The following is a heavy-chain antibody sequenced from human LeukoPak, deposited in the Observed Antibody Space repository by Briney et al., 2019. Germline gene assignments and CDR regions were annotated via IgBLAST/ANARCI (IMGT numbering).Heavy chain of an antibody. V-gene: IGHV3-30*02. J-gene: IGHJ3*02. CDR1: GFTFSSYG. Sequence: GGSLRLSCAASGFTFSSYGMHWVRQAPGKGLEWVAFIRYDGSNKYYADSVKGRFTISRDNSKNTLYLQMNSLRAEDTAVYYCAKRSYYDILTGYWEHAFDIWGQGTMVTVSS. CDR2: IRYDGSNK. CDR3: AKRSYYDILTGYWEHAFDI. D-gene: IGHD3-9*01.